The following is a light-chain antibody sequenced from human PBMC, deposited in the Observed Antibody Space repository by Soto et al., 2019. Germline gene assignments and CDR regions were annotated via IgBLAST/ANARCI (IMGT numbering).Light chain of an antibody. J-gene: IGLJ1*01. Sequence: SYELTQPPSVSVAPGQTARITCGGNNIGSKSVHWYQQKTGPAPVMVVYDDRERHSGIPERFSCSNSGNTATLTIRRVEAVDEADYYCQVWDSSSDDYVFGTGTKVTVL. V-gene: IGLV3-21*02. CDR1: NIGSKS. CDR2: DDR. CDR3: QVWDSSSDDYV.